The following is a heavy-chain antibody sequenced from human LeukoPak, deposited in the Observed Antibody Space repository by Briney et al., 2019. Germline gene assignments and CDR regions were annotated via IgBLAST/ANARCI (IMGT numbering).Heavy chain of an antibody. CDR2: IYSSGST. D-gene: IGHD3-22*01. CDR3: ARSRHSAYHYDAGGYPLNWFDS. V-gene: IGHV4-4*07. CDR1: GGSIISHY. Sequence: SETLSLACSVSGGSIISHYWTWIRQPAGKGLEWIGRIYSSGSTNYSPSLKSRVTMSVDTSKNQFSLKLTSVTAADTAVYYCARSRHSAYHYDAGGYPLNWFDSWGQGTQVTVSA. J-gene: IGHJ5*01.